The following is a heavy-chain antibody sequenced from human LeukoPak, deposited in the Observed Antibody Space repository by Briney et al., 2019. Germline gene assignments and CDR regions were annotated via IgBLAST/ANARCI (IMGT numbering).Heavy chain of an antibody. J-gene: IGHJ4*02. CDR2: ISGSGGST. Sequence: GGSLRLSCAASGFTFSSYAMSWVRQAPGKGLEWVSAISGSGGSTYYADSVKGRFTISRDNSKNTLYLQMNSLRAEDTAVYYCALGKPRTGRPDYFDYWGQGTLVTVSS. CDR1: GFTFSSYA. CDR3: ALGKPRTGRPDYFDY. V-gene: IGHV3-23*01. D-gene: IGHD3/OR15-3a*01.